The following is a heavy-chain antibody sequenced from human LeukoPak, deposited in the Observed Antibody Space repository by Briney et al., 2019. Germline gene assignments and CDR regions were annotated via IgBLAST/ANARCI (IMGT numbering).Heavy chain of an antibody. V-gene: IGHV3-11*04. CDR2: ISYTGDSI. Sequence: GGSLRLSCAASGFTLSDYYMIWIRQAPGKGLEWVSYISYTGDSIYYADSVKGRFTISRDNAKNSVYLQMNSLRAEDTALYYCARPRRGYSYGFFDYWGQGTLVSVSS. CDR1: GFTLSDYY. D-gene: IGHD5-18*01. J-gene: IGHJ4*02. CDR3: ARPRRGYSYGFFDY.